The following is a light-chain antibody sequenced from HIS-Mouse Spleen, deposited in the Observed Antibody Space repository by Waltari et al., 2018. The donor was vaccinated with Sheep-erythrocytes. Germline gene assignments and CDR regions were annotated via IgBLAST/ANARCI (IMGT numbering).Light chain of an antibody. J-gene: IGLJ3*02. V-gene: IGLV3-1*01. CDR3: QAWDSSTAWV. CDR2: QDS. CDR1: KMGEKY. Sequence: SYELTQPPSASVSPGQTASITCSGEKMGEKYACWYQQKPGQSPVLVIYQDSKRPSGIPERFSGSNSGNTATLTISGTQAMDEADYYCQAWDSSTAWVFGGGTKLTVL.